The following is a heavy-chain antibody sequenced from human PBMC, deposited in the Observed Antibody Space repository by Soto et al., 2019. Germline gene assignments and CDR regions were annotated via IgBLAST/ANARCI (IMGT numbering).Heavy chain of an antibody. V-gene: IGHV1-3*01. CDR1: GYTFTSYA. D-gene: IGHD3-10*01. J-gene: IGHJ5*02. Sequence: ASVKVSCKASGYTFTSYAMHWVRQAPGQRLEWMGWINAGNGNTKYSQKFQGRVTITRGTSASTAYMELSSLRSEDTAVYYCASMVRGSYYTASWFDPWGQGTLVTVSS. CDR3: ASMVRGSYYTASWFDP. CDR2: INAGNGNT.